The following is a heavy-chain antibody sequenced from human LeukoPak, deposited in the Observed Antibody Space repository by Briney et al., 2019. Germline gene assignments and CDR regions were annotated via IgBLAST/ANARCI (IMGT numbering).Heavy chain of an antibody. Sequence: SEALSLTCAVSGGSISSSYWWSWVRQPPGRGLEWIGEIYHSGTTNYNPSLKSRVTISVDKLKNQFSLRLSSVTAADTAVYYCARDTTAVTSSACDSWGQGTLVTVSS. J-gene: IGHJ4*02. CDR2: IYHSGTT. CDR3: ARDTTAVTSSACDS. CDR1: GGSISSSYW. V-gene: IGHV4-4*02. D-gene: IGHD6-19*01.